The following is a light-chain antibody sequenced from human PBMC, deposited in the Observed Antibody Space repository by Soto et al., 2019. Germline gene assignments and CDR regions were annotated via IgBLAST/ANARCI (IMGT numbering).Light chain of an antibody. Sequence: EIVLTQSPATLSLSPGERATLSCRASQSGSSYLAWYPQKPGQAPRLLIYDASNRATDIPARSTCSGYGTESTLTIRSREPEDFEVYYLQHRSNWPPTFGQGNKVEIK. CDR3: QHRSNWPPT. V-gene: IGKV3-11*01. CDR2: DAS. CDR1: QSGSSY. J-gene: IGKJ1*01.